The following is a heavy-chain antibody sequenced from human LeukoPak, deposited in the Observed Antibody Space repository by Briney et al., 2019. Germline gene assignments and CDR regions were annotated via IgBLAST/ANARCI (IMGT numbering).Heavy chain of an antibody. CDR3: AKGLGYCSGTSCSPFWGMDV. J-gene: IGHJ6*02. D-gene: IGHD2-2*01. Sequence: PGGSLRLSCAASGFTFSSYGMHWVRQAPGKGLEWVAFIRYDGSNKYYADSVKGRFTISRDNSKNTLYLQMNSLRAEDTAVYYCAKGLGYCSGTSCSPFWGMDVWGQGTTVTVSS. V-gene: IGHV3-30*02. CDR2: IRYDGSNK. CDR1: GFTFSSYG.